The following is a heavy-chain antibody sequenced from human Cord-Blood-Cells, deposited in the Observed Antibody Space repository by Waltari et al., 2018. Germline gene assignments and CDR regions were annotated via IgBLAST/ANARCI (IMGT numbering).Heavy chain of an antibody. V-gene: IGHV4-39*07. Sequence: QLQLQESGPGLVKPSETLSLTCTVSGGSIRSSRYYWGWFRLPPGKGLEWIGSIYYSGSTYYNPSLKSRVTISVDTSKNQFSLKLSSVTAADTAVYYCARSAYGGNSYYYYYYMDVWGKGTTVTVSS. CDR3: ARSAYGGNSYYYYYYMDV. CDR2: IYYSGST. J-gene: IGHJ6*03. D-gene: IGHD4-17*01. CDR1: GGSIRSSRYY.